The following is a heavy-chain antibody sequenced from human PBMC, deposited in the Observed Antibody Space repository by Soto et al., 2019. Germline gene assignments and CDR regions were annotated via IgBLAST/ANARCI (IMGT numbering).Heavy chain of an antibody. J-gene: IGHJ5*02. Sequence: QVQLQQWGAGLLKPSETLSLTCAVYGGSFSGYYWSWIRQPPGKGLEWIAEINNSGSTNYSPSLKPRVTISVDTSKNQFSLQQSSVTAADAAVYYCARGTPRGRLPSGKLVSLRWCLPLGQGTMVMFSS. V-gene: IGHV4-34*01. CDR2: INNSGST. CDR1: GGSFSGYY. CDR3: ARGTPRGRLPSGKLVSLRWCLP. D-gene: IGHD3-10*01.